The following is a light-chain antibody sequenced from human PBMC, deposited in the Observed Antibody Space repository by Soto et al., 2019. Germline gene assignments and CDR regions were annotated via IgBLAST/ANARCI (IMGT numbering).Light chain of an antibody. J-gene: IGLJ3*02. Sequence: QSVLTQPPSTSGTPGQRVTISCSGSRSNIGRSTVNWYQQLPGTAPKVLVYSTNQRPSGVPDRFSGPKSGTSASLAISGLQSEDEADYYCAAWDDTLSVWVFGGGTKLTVL. V-gene: IGLV1-44*01. CDR1: RSNIGRST. CDR2: STN. CDR3: AAWDDTLSVWV.